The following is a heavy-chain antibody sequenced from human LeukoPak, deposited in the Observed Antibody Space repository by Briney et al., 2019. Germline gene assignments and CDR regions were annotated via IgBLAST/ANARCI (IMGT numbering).Heavy chain of an antibody. CDR2: INHSGST. CDR1: GFSLSTNGMG. D-gene: IGHD3-16*02. J-gene: IGHJ4*02. CDR3: ARVMITFGGVIVDY. Sequence: SQTLSLTCTFSGFSLSTNGMGVGWIRQPPGKGLEWIGEINHSGSTNYNPSLKSRVTISVDTSKNQFSLTLSSVTAADTAVYYCARVMITFGGVIVDYWGQGTLVTVSS. V-gene: IGHV4-39*07.